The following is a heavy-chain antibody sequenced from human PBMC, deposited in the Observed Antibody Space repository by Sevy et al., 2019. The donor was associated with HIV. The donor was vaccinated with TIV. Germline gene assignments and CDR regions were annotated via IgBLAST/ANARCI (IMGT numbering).Heavy chain of an antibody. D-gene: IGHD2-2*01. CDR1: GFTFSSYA. CDR2: ISGSVGST. J-gene: IGHJ4*02. V-gene: IGHV3-23*01. Sequence: GGSLRLSCAASGFTFSSYAMSWVRQAPGKGLEWVSPISGSVGSTYYAASVKGRFTISRVNSKNTPYLQMNSLGAEETAVYYCAKDQYCSSTSCRRGGDFDYWGQGTLVTVSS. CDR3: AKDQYCSSTSCRRGGDFDY.